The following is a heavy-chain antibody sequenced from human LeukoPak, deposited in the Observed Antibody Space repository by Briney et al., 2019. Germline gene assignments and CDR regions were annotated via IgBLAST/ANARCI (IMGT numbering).Heavy chain of an antibody. V-gene: IGHV3-7*01. CDR1: GFSFSNHW. D-gene: IGHD3-3*02. Sequence: GGSLRLSCAASGFSFSNHWIHWVRQAPGKGLEWVANIKEDGSEKFYVDSVKGRFTISRDNSKNSLYLQMNSLRVEDTAVYFCASLARDYWGQGTLVSVSS. J-gene: IGHJ4*02. CDR3: ASLARDY. CDR2: IKEDGSEK.